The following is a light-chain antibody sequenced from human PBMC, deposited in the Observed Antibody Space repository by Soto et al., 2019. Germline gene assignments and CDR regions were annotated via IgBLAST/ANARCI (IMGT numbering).Light chain of an antibody. CDR1: QTISNY. CDR3: QQSYSTPLT. V-gene: IGKV1-39*01. CDR2: AAS. J-gene: IGKJ4*01. Sequence: DIQMTQSPSSLSASVGDRVTITCRASQTISNYLNWYQQKPGNAPNLLIYAASSLQSGVPSRFSGSGSGTDFTLTISSLQPEDFATYYCQQSYSTPLTFGGGTKVDIK.